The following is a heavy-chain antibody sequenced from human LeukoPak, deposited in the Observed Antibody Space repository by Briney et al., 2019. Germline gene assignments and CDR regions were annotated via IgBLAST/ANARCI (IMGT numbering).Heavy chain of an antibody. D-gene: IGHD5-18*01. CDR3: ARAVSEYTYGTRFDH. CDR1: GGYINSYY. CDR2: LYYTGTT. Sequence: SETLSLTCSVSGGYINSYYWSWIRQPPGKGLEWIGNLYYTGTTSYNPSLKSRVTISADTSKTQFSLKLNSVTAADTAVYYCARAVSEYTYGTRFDHRGPGTLVTVSS. J-gene: IGHJ4*02. V-gene: IGHV4-59*01.